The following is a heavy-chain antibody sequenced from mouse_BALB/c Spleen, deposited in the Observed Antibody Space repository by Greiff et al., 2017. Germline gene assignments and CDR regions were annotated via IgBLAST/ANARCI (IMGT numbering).Heavy chain of an antibody. CDR3: NAPLTTVVRVDY. Sequence: EVQLQESGAELVRSGASVKLSCTASGFNIKDYYMHWVKQRPEQGLEWIGWIDPENGDTEYAPKFQGKATMTADTSSNTAYLQLSSLTSEDTAVYYCNAPLTTVVRVDYWGQGTSVTVSS. J-gene: IGHJ4*01. CDR2: IDPENGDT. CDR1: GFNIKDYY. V-gene: IGHV14-4*02. D-gene: IGHD1-1*01.